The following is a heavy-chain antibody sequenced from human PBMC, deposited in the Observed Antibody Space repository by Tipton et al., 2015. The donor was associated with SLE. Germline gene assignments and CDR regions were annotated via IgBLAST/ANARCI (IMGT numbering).Heavy chain of an antibody. J-gene: IGHJ3*02. CDR1: GGSISSYY. Sequence: LRLSCTVSGGSISSYYWSWIRQPPGKGLEWIRYIYYSGSTNYNPSLKSRVTISVDTSKNQFSLKLSSVTAADTAVYYCARVGRGVATIGVAFDIWGQGTMVTVSS. V-gene: IGHV4-59*01. D-gene: IGHD5-12*01. CDR2: IYYSGST. CDR3: ARVGRGVATIGVAFDI.